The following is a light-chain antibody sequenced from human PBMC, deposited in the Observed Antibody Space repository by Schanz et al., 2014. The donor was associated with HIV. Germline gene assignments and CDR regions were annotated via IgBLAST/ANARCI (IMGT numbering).Light chain of an antibody. CDR3: QQANSFPYT. Sequence: DIQMPQSPSSQSASVGDRVTITCRASQDIGNDLGWYQQKPGQAPKRLIYAASKLQSGVPSRFIGSGSGTEFTLTISGLQPDDFATYYCQQANSFPYTFGQGTKLEIK. J-gene: IGKJ2*01. V-gene: IGKV1-17*01. CDR1: QDIGND. CDR2: AAS.